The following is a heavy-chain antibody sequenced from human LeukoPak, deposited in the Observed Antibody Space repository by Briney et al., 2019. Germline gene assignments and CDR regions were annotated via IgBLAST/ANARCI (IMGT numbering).Heavy chain of an antibody. Sequence: SETLSLTCTVSGGSISSSSYYWGWIRQPPGKGLEWIGYIYYSGSTNYNPSLKSRVTISVDTSKNQFSLKLSSVTAADTAVYYCAISQQLSVDYWGQGTLVTVSS. CDR3: AISQQLSVDY. CDR2: IYYSGST. D-gene: IGHD6-13*01. J-gene: IGHJ4*02. CDR1: GGSISSSSYY. V-gene: IGHV4-61*05.